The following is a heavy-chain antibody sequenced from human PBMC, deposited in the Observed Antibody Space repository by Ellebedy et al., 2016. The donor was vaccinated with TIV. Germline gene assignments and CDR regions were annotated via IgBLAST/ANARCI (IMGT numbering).Heavy chain of an antibody. D-gene: IGHD3-22*01. CDR3: AKGRGGGSDSSAPRYYFDY. J-gene: IGHJ4*02. Sequence: PGGSLRLSCAASGFTFSSYAMHWVRQAPGKGLEWVAVISYDGSNKYYADSVKGRFIISRDNSKKTLYLQMNSLRAEDTAVYYCAKGRGGGSDSSAPRYYFDYWGLGTLVTVSS. CDR2: ISYDGSNK. V-gene: IGHV3-30-3*01. CDR1: GFTFSSYA.